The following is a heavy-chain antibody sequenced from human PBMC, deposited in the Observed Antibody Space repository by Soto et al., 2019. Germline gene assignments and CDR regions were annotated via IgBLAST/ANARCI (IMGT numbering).Heavy chain of an antibody. Sequence: SVKVSCKASGGTFSSYAISWVRQAPGQGLEWMGGIIPIFGTANYAQKFQGRVTITADESTSTAYMELSSLRSEDTAVYYCARDTLPRFWDTAMVTHYYYYGMDVWGQGTTVTVSS. CDR3: ARDTLPRFWDTAMVTHYYYYGMDV. V-gene: IGHV1-69*13. CDR1: GGTFSSYA. CDR2: IIPIFGTA. J-gene: IGHJ6*02. D-gene: IGHD5-18*01.